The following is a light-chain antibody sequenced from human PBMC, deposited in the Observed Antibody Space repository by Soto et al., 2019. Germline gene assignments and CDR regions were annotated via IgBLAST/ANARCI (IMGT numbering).Light chain of an antibody. V-gene: IGKV1-13*02. J-gene: IGKJ2*01. Sequence: AIQLTQSPSSLSASVGDRVTITYRASQGISSALAWYQQKPGKAPKLLSYDASSLKSEVPSRFSGSGSGTDVTLTISSLQPEDFATDYCQQFNSYPHGYTFGQGTKLESK. CDR1: QGISSA. CDR3: QQFNSYPHGYT. CDR2: DAS.